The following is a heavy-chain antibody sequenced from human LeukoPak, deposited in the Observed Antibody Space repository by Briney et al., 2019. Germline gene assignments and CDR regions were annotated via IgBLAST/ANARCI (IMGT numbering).Heavy chain of an antibody. CDR1: GFTFSSYG. V-gene: IGHV3-30*02. CDR2: IRYDGSNK. J-gene: IGHJ4*02. D-gene: IGHD3-22*01. Sequence: GGSLRLSCAASGFTFSSYGMHWVRQAPGKGLEWVAFIRYDGSNKYYADSVKGRFTISRDNSKNTLYLQMNSLRAEDTAVYYCARGAPIVVVHWGQGTLVTVSS. CDR3: ARGAPIVVVH.